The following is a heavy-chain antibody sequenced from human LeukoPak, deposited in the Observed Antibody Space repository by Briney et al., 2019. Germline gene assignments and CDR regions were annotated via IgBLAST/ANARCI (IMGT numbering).Heavy chain of an antibody. V-gene: IGHV4-39*01. CDR3: ARHTAYCSGGSCRNDPPGFDY. J-gene: IGHJ4*02. D-gene: IGHD2-15*01. CDR1: GGSISSSSYY. CDR2: IYYSGST. Sequence: PSETLSLTCTVSGGSISSSSYYWGWIRQPPGKGLEWIGSIYYSGSTYYNPSLKSRVTISVDTSKNQFSLKLGSVTAADTAVYYCARHTAYCSGGSCRNDPPGFDYWGQGTLVTVSS.